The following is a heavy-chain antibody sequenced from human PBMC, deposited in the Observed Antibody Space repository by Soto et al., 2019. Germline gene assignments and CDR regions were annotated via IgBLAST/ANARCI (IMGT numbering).Heavy chain of an antibody. Sequence: GVSLSLSCSVSGFPFIAYCMHWVRPVPGKGLTWVSRISDDGSTATYADSVKGRFVISRDNAKNSLYLEMNTLRADDSGLYYCARGPRVSSTGTGAHWGRGTLVTV. D-gene: IGHD1-1*01. CDR1: GFPFIAYC. CDR3: ARGPRVSSTGTGAH. V-gene: IGHV3-74*01. J-gene: IGHJ4*02. CDR2: ISDDGSTA.